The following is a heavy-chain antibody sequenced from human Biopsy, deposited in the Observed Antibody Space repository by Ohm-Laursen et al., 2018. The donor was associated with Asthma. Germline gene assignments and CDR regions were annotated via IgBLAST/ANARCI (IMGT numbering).Heavy chain of an antibody. Sequence: SLRLSCAASGFTFSSYAMSWVRQAPGKGLEWVSSISSSSSYIYYADSVKGRFTISRDNAENSLYLQMNSLRTEDTAVYYCARTFHFWSPYHAEHYQLWGQGTLVTVSS. CDR2: ISSSSSYI. V-gene: IGHV3-21*01. J-gene: IGHJ1*01. CDR1: GFTFSSYA. CDR3: ARTFHFWSPYHAEHYQL. D-gene: IGHD3-3*01.